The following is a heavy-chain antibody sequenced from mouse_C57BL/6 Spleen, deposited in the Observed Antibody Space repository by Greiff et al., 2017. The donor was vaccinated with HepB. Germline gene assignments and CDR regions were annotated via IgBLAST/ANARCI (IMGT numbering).Heavy chain of an antibody. Sequence: EVQRVESEGGLVQPGSSMKLSCTASGFTFSDYYMAWVRQVPEKGLEWVANINYDGSSTYYLDSLKSRFIISRDNAKNILYLQMSSLKSEDTATYYCARLNSNRFYYYAMDYWGQGTSVTVSS. CDR2: INYDGSST. CDR3: ARLNSNRFYYYAMDY. D-gene: IGHD2-5*01. V-gene: IGHV5-16*01. CDR1: GFTFSDYY. J-gene: IGHJ4*01.